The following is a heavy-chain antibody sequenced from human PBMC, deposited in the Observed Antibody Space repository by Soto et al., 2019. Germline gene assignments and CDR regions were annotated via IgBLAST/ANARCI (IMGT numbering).Heavy chain of an antibody. D-gene: IGHD2-8*01. J-gene: IGHJ3*02. V-gene: IGHV3-23*01. CDR2: VGGSDTDK. CDR1: GFTFSAYA. Sequence: GGSLRLSCAASGFTFSAYAMSWVRQAPGKGLQWVSGVGGSDTDKHYADSVRGRFTVSRDNSKNTLYLQMNSLRVDDTAVYYCAKDATAVNGVWDPFDMWGQGTEFT. CDR3: AKDATAVNGVWDPFDM.